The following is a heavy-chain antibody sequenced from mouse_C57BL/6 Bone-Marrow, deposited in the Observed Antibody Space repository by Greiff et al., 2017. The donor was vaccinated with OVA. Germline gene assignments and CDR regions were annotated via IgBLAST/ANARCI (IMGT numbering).Heavy chain of an antibody. J-gene: IGHJ3*01. CDR1: GYSITSGYY. CDR2: ISYDGSN. Sequence: VQLKESGPGLVKPSQSLSLTCSVTGYSITSGYYWNWIRQFPGNKLEWMGYISYDGSNNSNPSLKNRISITRDTSKNQFFLKLNSVTTEDTATYYCASQLRPFAYWGQGTLVTVSA. D-gene: IGHD1-1*01. V-gene: IGHV3-6*01. CDR3: ASQLRPFAY.